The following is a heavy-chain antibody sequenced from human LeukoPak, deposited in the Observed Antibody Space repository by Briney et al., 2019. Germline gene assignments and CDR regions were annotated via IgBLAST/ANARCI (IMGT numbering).Heavy chain of an antibody. CDR2: VYDTGST. CDR3: ARATYYDFWSGWRD. D-gene: IGHD3-3*01. J-gene: IGHJ4*02. Sequence: SETLSLTCTVSGDSITNYYWSWIRQPPGKRLQWIGYVYDTGSTNYNPSLKSRASISIDKSKNQFSLKLTSVTAADTAVYYCARATYYDFWSGWRDWGQGALVTVSS. V-gene: IGHV4-59*01. CDR1: GDSITNYY.